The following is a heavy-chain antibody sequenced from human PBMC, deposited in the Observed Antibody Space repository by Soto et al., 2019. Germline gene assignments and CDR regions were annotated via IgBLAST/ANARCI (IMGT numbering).Heavy chain of an antibody. J-gene: IGHJ3*02. V-gene: IGHV3-53*01. Sequence: VGSLRLSCAASGFTVRSNYMSWARQAPGQGLEWVSFIYSAGTTKYADSVKGRFTISRDNSKNMLYLQMNSLRAEDTAVYFCAGVYGDFAFDAFDIWGQGTMVTVSS. CDR2: IYSAGTT. CDR3: AGVYGDFAFDAFDI. D-gene: IGHD4-17*01. CDR1: GFTVRSNY.